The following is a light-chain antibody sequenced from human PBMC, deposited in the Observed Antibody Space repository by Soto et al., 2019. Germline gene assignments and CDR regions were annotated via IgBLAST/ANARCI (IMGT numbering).Light chain of an antibody. CDR2: GAS. V-gene: IGKV3-15*01. CDR3: QQYNTWLWT. Sequence: EVVMTQSPATLSVSPGERVTLSCRASQSINAHLAWYQQKPGQAPRLLIHGASTRATGIPARFSGSGFGTGFILTISSLQSEDFAVYYCQQYNTWLWTFGQGTKVEIQ. J-gene: IGKJ1*01. CDR1: QSINAH.